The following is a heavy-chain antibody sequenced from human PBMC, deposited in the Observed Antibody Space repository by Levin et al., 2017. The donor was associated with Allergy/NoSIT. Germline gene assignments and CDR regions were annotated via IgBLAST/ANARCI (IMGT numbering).Heavy chain of an antibody. CDR1: GFSFNNYA. Sequence: AGGSLRLSCAASGFSFNNYAMSWVRQAPGKGLQWVSTISDSGTDTYYADSVKGRFTISRDNSKNTLYLQVISLRAEDTAIYYCAKTRDSSWYGLFDYWGQGTLVTVSS. CDR3: AKTRDSSWYGLFDY. V-gene: IGHV3-23*01. D-gene: IGHD6-13*01. CDR2: ISDSGTDT. J-gene: IGHJ4*02.